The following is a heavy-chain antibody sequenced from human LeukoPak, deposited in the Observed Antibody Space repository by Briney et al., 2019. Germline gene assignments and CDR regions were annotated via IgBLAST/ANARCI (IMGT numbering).Heavy chain of an antibody. CDR3: ARGLKYSTGWYYLDL. Sequence: GGSLRLSCAASGFTVSSNYMSWARQAPGKGLEWVSVIYSGGSTYYGDSVKGRFTISRDNSKNTLYLQMNSLRAEDTAVHYCARGLKYSTGWYYLDLWARETVLTVSS. D-gene: IGHD6-19*01. CDR1: GFTVSSNY. J-gene: IGHJ4*02. CDR2: IYSGGST. V-gene: IGHV3-53*01.